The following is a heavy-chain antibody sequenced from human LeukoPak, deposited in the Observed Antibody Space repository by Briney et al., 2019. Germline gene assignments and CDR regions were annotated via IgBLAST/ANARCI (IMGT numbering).Heavy chain of an antibody. J-gene: IGHJ4*02. CDR2: ISGSGGST. D-gene: IGHD3-22*01. CDR1: GFTFSSYA. CDR3: AQISGYYYLDY. Sequence: GGSLRLSCAASGFTFSSYAMSWVRQAPGKGLEWVSAISGSGGSTYYADSVKGRFTISRDSSKNTLYLQMNSLRAEDTAVYYCAQISGYYYLDYWGQGTLVTVSS. V-gene: IGHV3-23*01.